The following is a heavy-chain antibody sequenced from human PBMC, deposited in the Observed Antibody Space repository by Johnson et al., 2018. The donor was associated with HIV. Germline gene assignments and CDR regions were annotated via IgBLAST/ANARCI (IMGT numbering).Heavy chain of an antibody. Sequence: VQLLESGGGVVQPGRSLRLSCAASGFTFSSYGMHWVRQAPGKGLEWVAVISYDGSNKYYADSVKGRFTISRDNSKNTLYLQMGSLRAEDMAVYYCARDRYSYGQPMHAFDIWGQGTMVTVSS. CDR1: GFTFSSYG. J-gene: IGHJ3*02. CDR3: ARDRYSYGQPMHAFDI. D-gene: IGHD5-18*01. CDR2: ISYDGSNK. V-gene: IGHV3-30*03.